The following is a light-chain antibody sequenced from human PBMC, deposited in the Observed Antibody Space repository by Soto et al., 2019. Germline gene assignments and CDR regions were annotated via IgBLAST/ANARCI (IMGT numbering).Light chain of an antibody. CDR2: AAS. Sequence: DIQMTQSPSSLSASVGDRVTITCRASQMISNYLNWYQQRPGKAPKLLIFAASTLQSGVPSRFSGGGSGTDFSLTISSLQPEDFATYYCQQSYSTPPTFGQGTKVEIK. J-gene: IGKJ1*01. V-gene: IGKV1-39*01. CDR1: QMISNY. CDR3: QQSYSTPPT.